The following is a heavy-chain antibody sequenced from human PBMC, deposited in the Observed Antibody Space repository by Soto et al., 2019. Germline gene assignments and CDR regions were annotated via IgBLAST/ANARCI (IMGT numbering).Heavy chain of an antibody. D-gene: IGHD6-13*01. J-gene: IGHJ5*01. CDR2: IIPIFGTA. Sequence: SVKVSCKASGGTFSSYAISWVRQAPGQGLEWMGGIIPIFGTANYAQKFQGRVTITADESTSTAYMELSSLRSEDPAVYYCARGLWRMLVEEISKFDTLGQRTLVTISS. V-gene: IGHV1-69*13. CDR1: GGTFSSYA. CDR3: ARGLWRMLVEEISKFDT.